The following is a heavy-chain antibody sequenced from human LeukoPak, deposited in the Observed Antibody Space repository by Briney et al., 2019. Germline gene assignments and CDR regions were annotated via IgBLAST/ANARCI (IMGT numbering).Heavy chain of an antibody. Sequence: ASVKVSCKASGYTFTGYDMHWVRQAPGQGLEWMGWINPNSGGTNYAQKFQGRVTMTRDTSISTAYMELSRLRSDDTAVYYCAKVLGSGSYYMGPAHYWGQGTLVTVSS. CDR1: GYTFTGYD. CDR2: INPNSGGT. D-gene: IGHD3-10*01. CDR3: AKVLGSGSYYMGPAHY. V-gene: IGHV1-2*02. J-gene: IGHJ4*02.